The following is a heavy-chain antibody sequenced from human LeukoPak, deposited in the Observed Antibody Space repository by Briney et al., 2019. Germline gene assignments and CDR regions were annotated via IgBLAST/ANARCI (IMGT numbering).Heavy chain of an antibody. CDR1: GRSISSYH. V-gene: IGHV4-59*07. CDR2: IYYSGST. Sequence: SDTLSLTCTVSGRSISSYHWSWIRHPPGKEREGLVYIYYSGSTIYNPSLKSRVTISVDASWNQSSLKVTSVTAADTAVYYWARGTSSGWYGFDFWGQGTLVTVSS. D-gene: IGHD6-19*01. CDR3: ARGTSSGWYGFDF. J-gene: IGHJ4*02.